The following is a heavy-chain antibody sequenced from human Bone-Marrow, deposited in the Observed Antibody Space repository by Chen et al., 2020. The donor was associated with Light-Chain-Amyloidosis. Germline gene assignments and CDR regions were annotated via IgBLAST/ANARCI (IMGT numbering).Heavy chain of an antibody. V-gene: IGHV4-59*01. Sequence: QVQLQESGPGLVKPSETLSLTCTVSGGSMDYYYWNWIRQPPGKGLEWIGYIYNSGTTNYNPSLRSRVTMSVDMSKKQFSXKLSSVTAADTAVYYCGRDNIGGVDFWGQGTPVTVSS. CDR3: GRDNIGGVDF. CDR1: GGSMDYYY. CDR2: IYNSGTT. J-gene: IGHJ4*02. D-gene: IGHD3-16*01.